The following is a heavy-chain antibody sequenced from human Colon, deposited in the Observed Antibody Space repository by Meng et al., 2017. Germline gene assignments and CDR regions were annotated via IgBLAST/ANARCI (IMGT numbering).Heavy chain of an antibody. Sequence: QVGLQESGPGLVKPSQTLSLTCNVSGLSIGTTGDYWTWIRQRPGKGLEWIGKIFYTGTAHYNPSLKTRAAMSVDRSKNQFSLKLSSVTAADTAVYYCARADCTAGICYQFDNWGQGTLVTVSS. CDR3: ARADCTAGICYQFDN. V-gene: IGHV4-31*03. CDR2: IFYTGTA. J-gene: IGHJ4*02. CDR1: GLSIGTTGDY. D-gene: IGHD6-13*01.